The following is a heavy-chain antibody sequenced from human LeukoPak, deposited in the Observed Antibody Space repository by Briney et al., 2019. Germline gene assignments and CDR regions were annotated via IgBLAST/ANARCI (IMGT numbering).Heavy chain of an antibody. CDR2: IIPIFGTV. V-gene: IGHV1-69*13. J-gene: IGHJ5*02. Sequence: SVKVSCKASGGTFSSYAISWVRQAPGQGLEWMGGIIPIFGTVNYAQKFQGRVTITADESTSTAYMELSSLRSEDTAVYYCASSYDFSAWFDPWGQGTLVTVSS. CDR3: ASSYDFSAWFDP. D-gene: IGHD3-3*01. CDR1: GGTFSSYA.